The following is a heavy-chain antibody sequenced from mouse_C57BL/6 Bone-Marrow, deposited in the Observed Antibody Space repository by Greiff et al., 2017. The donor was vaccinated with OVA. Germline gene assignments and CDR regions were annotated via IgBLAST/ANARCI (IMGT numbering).Heavy chain of an antibody. J-gene: IGHJ2*01. V-gene: IGHV1-69*01. CDR2: IYPSDSFT. CDR1: GYTFTSYW. Sequence: QVQLQQPGAELVMPGASVKLSCKASGYTFTSYWMHWVKQRPGHGLEWIGEIYPSDSFTNYNQKFKGKSTLTVDQSSSTAYMQLSSLTSEDSAVYYCARERGAAQALYYLDYWGQGTTLTVSS. D-gene: IGHD3-2*02. CDR3: ARERGAAQALYYLDY.